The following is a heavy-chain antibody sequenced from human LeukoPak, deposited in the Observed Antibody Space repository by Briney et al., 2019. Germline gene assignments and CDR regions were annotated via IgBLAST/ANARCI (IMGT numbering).Heavy chain of an antibody. CDR3: ARVTYRSSSPFFNF. D-gene: IGHD6-6*01. Sequence: SETLSLTCTVSGGSISSYYWSWIRQPPGKGLEWIGYIYTSGSTNYNPSLKSRVTISVDTSKNQFSLKLSSVTAADTAMFFCARVTYRSSSPFFNFWGQGTLVTVSS. J-gene: IGHJ4*02. CDR2: IYTSGST. CDR1: GGSISSYY. V-gene: IGHV4-4*09.